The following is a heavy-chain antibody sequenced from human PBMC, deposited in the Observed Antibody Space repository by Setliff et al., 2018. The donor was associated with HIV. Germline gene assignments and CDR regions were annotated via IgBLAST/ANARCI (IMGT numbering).Heavy chain of an antibody. Sequence: SVKVSCKASGGTFSSYSITWVRQAPGQGLEWVGGIIPIFGTTNYAQNFQGRVTISADESTSTAYMELSSLGSEDTAVYYCARGRHAVVVTALEHDYWGQGTLVTVSS. CDR2: IIPIFGTT. D-gene: IGHD2-21*02. V-gene: IGHV1-69*13. J-gene: IGHJ4*02. CDR3: ARGRHAVVVTALEHDY. CDR1: GGTFSSYS.